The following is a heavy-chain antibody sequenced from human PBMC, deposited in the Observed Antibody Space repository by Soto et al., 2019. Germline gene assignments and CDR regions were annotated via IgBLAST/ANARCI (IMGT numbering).Heavy chain of an antibody. CDR3: ARDDNGDNSRAFDP. D-gene: IGHD4-17*01. V-gene: IGHV4-4*07. CDR2: IYTSGNT. CDR1: GGSISNYY. J-gene: IGHJ5*02. Sequence: SETLSLTCTVSGGSISNYYWSWIRQPAGKGLEWIGRIYTSGNTNYNPSLKGRVTMSVDMSKNQFSLKLSSVAAADTAVYYCARDDNGDNSRAFDPWGQRTLVTVSS.